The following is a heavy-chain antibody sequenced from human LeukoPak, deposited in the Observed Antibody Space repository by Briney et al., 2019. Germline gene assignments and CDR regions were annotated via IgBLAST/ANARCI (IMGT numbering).Heavy chain of an antibody. J-gene: IGHJ4*02. V-gene: IGHV1-69*13. Sequence: SVKVSYKASGGTFSSYAISWVRQAPGQGLEWMGGIIPIFGTANYAQKFQGRVTITADESTSTAYMELSSLRSEDTAVYYCARPRYCSSTSCYRYFDYWGQGTLVTVSS. D-gene: IGHD2-2*01. CDR3: ARPRYCSSTSCYRYFDY. CDR1: GGTFSSYA. CDR2: IIPIFGTA.